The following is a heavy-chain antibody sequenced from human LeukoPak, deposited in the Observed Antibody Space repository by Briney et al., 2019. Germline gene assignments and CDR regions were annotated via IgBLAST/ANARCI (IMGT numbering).Heavy chain of an antibody. CDR3: AKGGGTGYSSSWYSN. J-gene: IGHJ4*02. CDR1: GFTFNSYG. D-gene: IGHD6-13*01. CDR2: LSFDETNK. Sequence: GGSLRLSCAASGFTFNSYGMSWVRQAPGKGLEWVAVLSFDETNKYYADSVKGRFTISRDNSKNTLYLQMDSLRPEDTAVYYCAKGGGTGYSSSWYSNWGQGTLVTVSS. V-gene: IGHV3-30*18.